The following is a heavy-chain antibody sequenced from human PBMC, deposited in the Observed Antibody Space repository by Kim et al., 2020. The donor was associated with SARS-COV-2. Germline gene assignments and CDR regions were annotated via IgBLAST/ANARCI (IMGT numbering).Heavy chain of an antibody. D-gene: IGHD1-26*01. J-gene: IGHJ5*02. Sequence: DSVKGRFTISRDNSKNTLYLQMNSLRAEDTAVYYCAKDSVGATGGDWFDPWGQGTLVTVSS. V-gene: IGHV3-23*01. CDR3: AKDSVGATGGDWFDP.